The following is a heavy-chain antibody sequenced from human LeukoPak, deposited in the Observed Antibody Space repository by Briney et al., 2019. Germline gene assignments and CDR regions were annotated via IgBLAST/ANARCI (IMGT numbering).Heavy chain of an antibody. CDR1: GYTFTSYG. Sequence: SVKVSCKASGYTFTSYGISWVRQAPGQGLEWMGGIIPIFGTANYAQKFQGRVTITADKSTSTAYMELSSLRSEDTAVYYCASRDSSWSFDYWGQGTLVTVSS. V-gene: IGHV1-69*06. D-gene: IGHD6-13*01. CDR2: IIPIFGTA. CDR3: ASRDSSWSFDY. J-gene: IGHJ4*02.